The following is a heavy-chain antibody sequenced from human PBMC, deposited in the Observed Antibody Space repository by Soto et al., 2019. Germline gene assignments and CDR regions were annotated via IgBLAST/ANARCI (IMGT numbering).Heavy chain of an antibody. CDR1: GFSFSRYA. D-gene: IGHD3-9*01. J-gene: IGHJ6*02. Sequence: EVQLLESGGGLVQPGGSLRLSCAGSGFSFSRYAMSWARQAPGKGLEWVSGINDSGDDTDYADSAKGRFTVSRDNSKNILYLQMNSLRVEDTAVYYCAIFDWSFSGGWGQGTTVTVPS. CDR3: AIFDWSFSGG. V-gene: IGHV3-23*01. CDR2: INDSGDDT.